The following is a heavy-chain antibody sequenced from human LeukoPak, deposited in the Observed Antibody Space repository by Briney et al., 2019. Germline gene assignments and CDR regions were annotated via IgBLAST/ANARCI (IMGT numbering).Heavy chain of an antibody. V-gene: IGHV3-48*03. J-gene: IGHJ4*02. D-gene: IGHD3-10*01. CDR3: AKSIGSNNYGSGSFDY. CDR2: IDTSGSAT. CDR1: GFSFTYYE. Sequence: PGGSLRLSCASSGFSFTYYEMNWVRQAPGQGLEWLSYIDTSGSATYYADSAKGRFTISRDNAKNSLYLQMDSLRAGDTAVYYCAKSIGSNNYGSGSFDYWGRGALVTVSS.